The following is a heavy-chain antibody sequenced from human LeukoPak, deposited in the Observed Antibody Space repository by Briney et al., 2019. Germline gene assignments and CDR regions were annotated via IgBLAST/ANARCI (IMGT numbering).Heavy chain of an antibody. CDR3: SGWLRQVYFQH. J-gene: IGHJ1*01. CDR1: GFSFDSYA. Sequence: GGSLRLSCVVSGFSFDSYAMHWVRQGPGKGLEWVAGLWYDGSNENYADSVKGRFTISRDNSKNTVYLQMNSLRAEDTALYKGSGWLRQVYFQHWGQGTQVTVSS. CDR2: LWYDGSNE. V-gene: IGHV3-33*01. D-gene: IGHD6-19*01.